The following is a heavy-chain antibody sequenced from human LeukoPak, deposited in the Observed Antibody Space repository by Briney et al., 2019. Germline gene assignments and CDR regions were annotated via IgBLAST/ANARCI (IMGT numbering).Heavy chain of an antibody. CDR2: IYSGGST. CDR1: GFTVSSNY. Sequence: GSLRLSCAASGFTVSSNYMSWVRQAPGKGLEWASVIYSGGSTYYADSVKGRFTISRDNSKNTLYLQMNSLRAEDTAVYYCARSYSSSWYWYFDLWGRGTLVTVSS. V-gene: IGHV3-66*02. J-gene: IGHJ2*01. CDR3: ARSYSSSWYWYFDL. D-gene: IGHD6-13*01.